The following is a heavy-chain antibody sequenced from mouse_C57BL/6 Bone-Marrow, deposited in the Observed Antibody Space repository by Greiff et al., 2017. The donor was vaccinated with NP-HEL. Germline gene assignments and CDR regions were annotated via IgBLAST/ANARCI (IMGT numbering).Heavy chain of an antibody. J-gene: IGHJ2*01. V-gene: IGHV1-19*01. CDR1: GYTFTDYY. Sequence: VQLQQSGPVLVKPGASVKMSCKASGYTFTDYYMNWVKQSHGKSLEWIGVINPYNGGTSYNQKFKGKATLTVDKSSSTAYMELNSLTSEDSAVYYCALLLKNYFDYWGQGTTLTVSS. CDR3: ALLLKNYFDY. D-gene: IGHD1-1*01. CDR2: INPYNGGT.